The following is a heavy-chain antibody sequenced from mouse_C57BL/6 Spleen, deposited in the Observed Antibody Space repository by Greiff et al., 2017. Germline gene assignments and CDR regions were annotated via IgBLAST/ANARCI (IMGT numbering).Heavy chain of an antibody. D-gene: IGHD4-1*01. J-gene: IGHJ2*01. V-gene: IGHV5-6*02. CDR2: ISSGGSYT. Sequence: EVMLVESGGDLVKPGGSLKLSCAASGFTFSSYGMSWVRQTPDKRLEWVATISSGGSYTYYPDSVKGRFTISRDNAKNTLYLQMSSLKSEDTAMYYCARELNREYFDYWGQGTTLTVSS. CDR1: GFTFSSYG. CDR3: ARELNREYFDY.